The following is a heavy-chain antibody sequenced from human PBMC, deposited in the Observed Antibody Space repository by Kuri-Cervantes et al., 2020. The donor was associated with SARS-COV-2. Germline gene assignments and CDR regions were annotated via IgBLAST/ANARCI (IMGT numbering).Heavy chain of an antibody. CDR2: ISGSGGST. Sequence: GESLKISCAASGFTFSSYAMSWVRQAPGKGLEWVSDISGSGGSTYYADSVKGRFTISRDNSKNTLYLQMNSLRAEDTAVYYCANLPAAINNYYYYYMDVWGKGTTVTVSS. J-gene: IGHJ6*03. CDR3: ANLPAAINNYYYYYMDV. V-gene: IGHV3-23*01. CDR1: GFTFSSYA. D-gene: IGHD2-2*02.